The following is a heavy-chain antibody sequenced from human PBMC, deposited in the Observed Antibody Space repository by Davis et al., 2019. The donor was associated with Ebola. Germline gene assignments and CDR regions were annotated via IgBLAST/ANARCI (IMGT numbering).Heavy chain of an antibody. CDR2: INHSGST. J-gene: IGHJ4*02. V-gene: IGHV4-34*01. CDR1: GGSSSGYY. Sequence: MPSETLSLTCAVYGGSSSGYYWSWIRQPPGKGLEWIGEINHSGSTNYNPSLKSRVTISVDTSKNQFSLKLSSVTAADTAVYYCARGLLRWPNWGQGTLVTVSS. CDR3: ARGLLRWPN. D-gene: IGHD4-23*01.